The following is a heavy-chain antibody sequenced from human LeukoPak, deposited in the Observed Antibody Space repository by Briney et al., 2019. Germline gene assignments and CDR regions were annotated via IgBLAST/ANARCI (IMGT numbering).Heavy chain of an antibody. Sequence: SETLSLTCSVSGGSISSYYWTWIRQPPGKGLEWIGYRYYSGSTTYNPSLKSRVTISVDTSKTQFSLKLISVTAADTAIYYCARVRGDFETDWGQGTLVTVSS. CDR3: ARVRGDFETD. CDR2: RYYSGST. D-gene: IGHD3-16*01. V-gene: IGHV4-59*01. CDR1: GGSISSYY. J-gene: IGHJ1*01.